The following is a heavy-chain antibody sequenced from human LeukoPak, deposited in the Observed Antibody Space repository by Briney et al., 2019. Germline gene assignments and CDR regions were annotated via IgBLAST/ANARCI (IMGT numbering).Heavy chain of an antibody. CDR2: INPNSGGT. CDR3: AARHITMVRGVMKDDAFDI. V-gene: IGHV1-2*02. D-gene: IGHD3-10*01. Sequence: ASVKVSCKASGYTFTGYYMHWVRQAPGQGLEWMGWINPNSGGTNYAQKFQGRVTMTRDTSISTAYMELSRLRSDDTAVYYCAARHITMVRGVMKDDAFDIWGQGTMVTVSS. CDR1: GYTFTGYY. J-gene: IGHJ3*02.